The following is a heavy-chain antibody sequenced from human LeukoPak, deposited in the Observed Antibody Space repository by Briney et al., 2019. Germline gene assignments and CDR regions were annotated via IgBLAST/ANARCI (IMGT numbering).Heavy chain of an antibody. J-gene: IGHJ4*02. CDR3: ANNPRVTTVTTSTDY. CDR1: GFTFSNYG. D-gene: IGHD4-17*01. V-gene: IGHV3-33*06. CDR2: IWYDGSNV. Sequence: GSLILSCAASGFTFSNYGMHWARQAPGKGLEWVGVIWYDGSNVKYPDSVKGRFTISRDNSKNMMYLQMNSLRAEDTAVYYCANNPRVTTVTTSTDYWGQGTLVTVSS.